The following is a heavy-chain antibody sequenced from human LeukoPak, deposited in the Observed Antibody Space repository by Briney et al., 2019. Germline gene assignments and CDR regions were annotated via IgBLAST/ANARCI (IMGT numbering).Heavy chain of an antibody. D-gene: IGHD3-10*01. Sequence: SETLSLTCSVSGGSINKYYWSWIRQPAGKGLEWIGRIYSTGSSNYNPSLKSRVTMSVDTSKNQFSLSLSSVTAADTAVYFCAREVVGSANYRAFYFVYWGRGTLVTVSS. CDR2: IYSTGSS. CDR1: GGSINKYY. CDR3: AREVVGSANYRAFYFVY. J-gene: IGHJ4*02. V-gene: IGHV4-4*07.